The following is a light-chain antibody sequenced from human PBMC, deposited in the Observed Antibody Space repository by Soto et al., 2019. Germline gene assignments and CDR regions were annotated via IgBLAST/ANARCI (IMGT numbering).Light chain of an antibody. V-gene: IGKV1-5*01. CDR1: QSISSW. CDR2: DAS. CDR3: QQYNSYPYT. Sequence: DIPMTQSPSTLSASVGDRVTITCRASQSISSWLAWYQQKPGKAPKLLIYDASSLESGVPSRFSGSGSGTEFTLTISSLQPYDCATYYCQQYNSYPYTFGQGTKLEIK. J-gene: IGKJ2*01.